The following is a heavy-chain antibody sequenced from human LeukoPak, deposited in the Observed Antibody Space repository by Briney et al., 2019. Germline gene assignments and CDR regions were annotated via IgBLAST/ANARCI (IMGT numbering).Heavy chain of an antibody. Sequence: GESLKISCKGFGYSVSIYWIGWVRQMPGKGLEWMGIIYPDDSDTRYNPSFVGQVTISADKPNNTAYLQWSSLKASDTAMYYCARRVRGDYQSYFDHWGQGTLVTVSS. CDR3: ARRVRGDYQSYFDH. V-gene: IGHV5-51*01. J-gene: IGHJ4*02. CDR1: GYSVSIYW. CDR2: IYPDDSDT. D-gene: IGHD2-21*02.